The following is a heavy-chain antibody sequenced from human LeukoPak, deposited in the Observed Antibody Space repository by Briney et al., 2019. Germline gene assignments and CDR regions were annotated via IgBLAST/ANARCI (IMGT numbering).Heavy chain of an antibody. V-gene: IGHV1-2*02. CDR1: GYTFTGYY. CDR3: AGDLSPYGSGSYYEDY. J-gene: IGHJ4*02. Sequence: ASVKVSCKASGYTFTGYYMHWVRQAPGQGLEWMGWINPNSGGTNYAQKFQGRVTMTRDTSISTAYMELSRLRSDDTAVYYCAGDLSPYGSGSYYEDYWGQGTLVTVSS. D-gene: IGHD3-10*01. CDR2: INPNSGGT.